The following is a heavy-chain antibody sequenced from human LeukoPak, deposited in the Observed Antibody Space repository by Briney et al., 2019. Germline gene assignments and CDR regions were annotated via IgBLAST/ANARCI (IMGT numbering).Heavy chain of an antibody. V-gene: IGHV4-61*01. CDR2: IHNSGST. J-gene: IGHJ5*02. Sequence: PSETLSLTCTVSGGSVSSGSYYWSWIRQPPGKGLEWIGFIHNSGSTKYNPSLMSRVTISVDMSKNQFSLKLSSVTAAETAVYYCARGGASSIPFDPWGQGTLVTVSS. CDR3: ARGGASSIPFDP. CDR1: GGSVSSGSYY. D-gene: IGHD2-2*01.